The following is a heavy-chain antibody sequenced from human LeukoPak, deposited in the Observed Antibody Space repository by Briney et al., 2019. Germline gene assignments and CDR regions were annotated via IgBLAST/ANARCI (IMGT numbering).Heavy chain of an antibody. J-gene: IGHJ5*02. CDR1: GDSANSVNSY. CDR3: ARHHYSGSGSPNWFDP. D-gene: IGHD3-10*01. V-gene: IGHV4-39*01. CDR2: ISYTGTT. Sequence: SQTLSLTCTVSGDSANSVNSYWGWIRQPPGKGLEWIGSISYTGTTYYNPSLKSRVTILVDTSNNQFSLKLTSVTAADTAVYSCARHHYSGSGSPNWFDPWGHGTLVTVSS.